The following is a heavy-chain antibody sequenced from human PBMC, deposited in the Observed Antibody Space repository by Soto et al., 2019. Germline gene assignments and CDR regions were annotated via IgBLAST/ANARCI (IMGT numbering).Heavy chain of an antibody. J-gene: IGHJ6*02. Sequence: QVQLVESGGGVVQPGRSLRLSCAASGFTFSSYGMHWVRQAPGKGLEWVAVISYDGSNKYYADSVKGRFTISRDKSKNTLNLQTNSMRAEDTAVYYCAKDRGWLAERYYYGMDVWGQGTTVTVSS. CDR3: AKDRGWLAERYYYGMDV. CDR1: GFTFSSYG. V-gene: IGHV3-30*18. CDR2: ISYDGSNK. D-gene: IGHD6-19*01.